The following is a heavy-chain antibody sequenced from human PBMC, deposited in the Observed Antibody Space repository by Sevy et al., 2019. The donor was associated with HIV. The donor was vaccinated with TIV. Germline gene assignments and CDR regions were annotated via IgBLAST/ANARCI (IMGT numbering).Heavy chain of an antibody. J-gene: IGHJ4*02. D-gene: IGHD3-16*02. CDR2: IWYDGSNK. CDR3: AREGVEGGSYVWGSYRKFDY. Sequence: GGSLRLSCAASGFTFSSYGMHWVRQAPGKGLEWVAVIWYDGSNKYYADSVKGRFTISRDNSKNTRYLQMNSLRAEDTAVYYCAREGVEGGSYVWGSYRKFDYWGQGTLVTVSS. CDR1: GFTFSSYG. V-gene: IGHV3-33*01.